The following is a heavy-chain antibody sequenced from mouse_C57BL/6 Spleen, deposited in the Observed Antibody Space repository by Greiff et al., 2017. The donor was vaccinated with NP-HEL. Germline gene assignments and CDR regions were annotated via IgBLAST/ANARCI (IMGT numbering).Heavy chain of an antibody. D-gene: IGHD1-1*01. V-gene: IGHV5-17*01. CDR3: ARRDYGSSYAAMDY. CDR2: ISSGSSTI. Sequence: EVKLMESGGGLVKPGGSLKLSCAASGFTFSDYGMHWVRQAPEKGLEWVAYISSGSSTIYYADTVKGRFTITRDNAKNTLFLQMTSLRSEDTAMYYCARRDYGSSYAAMDYWGQGTSVTVSS. J-gene: IGHJ4*01. CDR1: GFTFSDYG.